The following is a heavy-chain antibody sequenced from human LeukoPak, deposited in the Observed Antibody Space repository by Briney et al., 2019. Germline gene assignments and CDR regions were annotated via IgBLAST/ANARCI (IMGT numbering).Heavy chain of an antibody. V-gene: IGHV3-30*02. CDR3: ARDLDSEDFDY. J-gene: IGHJ4*02. D-gene: IGHD2-21*01. CDR1: GFIFSDYG. CDR2: IRFDGSNN. Sequence: PGGSLRLSCGVSGFIFSDYGMHWVRQAPGKGLEWVASIRFDGSNNYYADSVKGRFTISRDNPKNTLYLQMNSLRAEDTAVYYCARDLDSEDFDYWGQGTLVTVSS.